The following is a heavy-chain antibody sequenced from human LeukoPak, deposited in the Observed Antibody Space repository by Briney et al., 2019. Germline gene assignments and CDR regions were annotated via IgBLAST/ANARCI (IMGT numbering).Heavy chain of an antibody. D-gene: IGHD3-3*01. Sequence: GGSLRLSCAASGFTFSDYAMNWVRQAPGKGLEWVSTISGSGGSTYYADSVKGRFTISRDNSKNTLYLQMNSLRAEDTAVYYCAKDPIFGGNDAFDIWGQGTMVTVSS. CDR1: GFTFSDYA. CDR3: AKDPIFGGNDAFDI. V-gene: IGHV3-23*01. J-gene: IGHJ3*02. CDR2: ISGSGGST.